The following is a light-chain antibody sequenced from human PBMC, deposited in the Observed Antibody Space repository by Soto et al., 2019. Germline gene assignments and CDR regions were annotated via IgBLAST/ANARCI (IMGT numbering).Light chain of an antibody. CDR1: QIISGF. J-gene: IGKJ5*01. CDR3: QQSYSMPLT. V-gene: IGKV1-39*01. CDR2: AAS. Sequence: DIQMTQSPSSLSASVGDRVTISCRASQIISGFLNWFQRKPGKAPRLLIFAASSLQSGVPSRFSGAASGKDFTLTISSLQPEDFATYYCQQSYSMPLTFGQGTRLEI.